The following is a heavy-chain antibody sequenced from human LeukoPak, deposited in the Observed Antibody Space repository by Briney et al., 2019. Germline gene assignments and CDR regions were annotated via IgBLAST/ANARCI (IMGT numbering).Heavy chain of an antibody. V-gene: IGHV3-30*18. Sequence: GGSLRLSCAASGFTFSSYGTHWVRQAPGKGLEWVAVISYDGSNKYYADSVKGRFTISRDNSKNTLYLQMNSLRAEDTAVYYCAKSLPSITMVLDVWGQGTTVTVSS. CDR1: GFTFSSYG. CDR3: AKSLPSITMVLDV. D-gene: IGHD3-10*01. J-gene: IGHJ6*02. CDR2: ISYDGSNK.